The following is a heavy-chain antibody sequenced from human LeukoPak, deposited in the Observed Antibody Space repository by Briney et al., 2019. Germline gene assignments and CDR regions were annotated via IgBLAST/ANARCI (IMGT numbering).Heavy chain of an antibody. CDR3: ARPGIAAALDY. D-gene: IGHD6-13*01. V-gene: IGHV1-46*01. Sequence: ASVKVSCKASGYTFTGYYMHWVRQAPGQGLEWMGIINPSGGSTSYAQKFQGRVTMTRDMSTSTVYMELSSLRSEDTAVYYCARPGIAAALDYWGQGTLVTVSS. J-gene: IGHJ4*02. CDR2: INPSGGST. CDR1: GYTFTGYY.